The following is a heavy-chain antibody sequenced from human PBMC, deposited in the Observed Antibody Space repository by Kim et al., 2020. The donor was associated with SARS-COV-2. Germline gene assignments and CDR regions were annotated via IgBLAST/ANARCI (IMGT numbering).Heavy chain of an antibody. CDR2: ISSSGNST. CDR1: EFTFSTYW. J-gene: IGHJ6*03. CDR3: ARASSTSCPCYYMDV. Sequence: GGSLRLSCAASEFTFSTYWMYWVRQAPGKGLVWVSRISSSGNSTNYADSVKGRFTISRDNAKNTLYLQMNSLRAEDTAVYYCARASSTSCPCYYMDVWGKGPTVPVS. V-gene: IGHV3-74*01. D-gene: IGHD2-2*01.